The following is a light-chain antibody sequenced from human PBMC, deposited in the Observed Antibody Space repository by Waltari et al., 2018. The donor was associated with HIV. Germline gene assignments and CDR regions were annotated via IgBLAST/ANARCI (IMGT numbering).Light chain of an antibody. J-gene: IGLJ2*01. CDR2: SDN. V-gene: IGLV1-44*01. CDR1: SSNIGRYA. Sequence: QSVLTQSPSASGTPGQRVTISCSGSSSNIGRYAVNWYQHLPGTAPKLLIYSDNQRPSGVPDRFSGSKSGTSASLAISGLQAEDEADYFCQSSDSTLSGSVFGGGTKLTVL. CDR3: QSSDSTLSGSV.